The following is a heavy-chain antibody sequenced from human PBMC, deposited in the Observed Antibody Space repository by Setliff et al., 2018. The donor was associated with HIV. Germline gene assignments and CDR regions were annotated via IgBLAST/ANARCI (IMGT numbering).Heavy chain of an antibody. V-gene: IGHV4-34*01. CDR2: INHSGST. D-gene: IGHD4-4*01. CDR3: ARGRMATVLIRNWIDP. J-gene: IGHJ5*02. CDR1: GGSLSGYY. Sequence: NPSETLSLTCAVSGGSLSGYYWTWIRQPPGKGLEWIGEINHSGSTNYNPSLKSRVTISIDTSKNQFSLKLSSVTAADTAMYYCARGRMATVLIRNWIDPWGQGSLVTVSS.